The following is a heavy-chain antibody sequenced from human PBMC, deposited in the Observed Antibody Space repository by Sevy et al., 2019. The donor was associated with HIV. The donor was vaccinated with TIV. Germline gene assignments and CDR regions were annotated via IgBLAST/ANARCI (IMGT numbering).Heavy chain of an antibody. J-gene: IGHJ4*02. D-gene: IGHD1-26*01. CDR3: ARDYGGAHYFDY. Sequence: GGSLRLSCAASGFTFRSYSMNWVRQAPGRGLEWVSSITSSSSFIFYADSVKGRFTISRDNAKNSLFLQMNSLRAEDTAVYYCARDYGGAHYFDYWGQGTLVTVSS. V-gene: IGHV3-21*04. CDR2: ITSSSSFI. CDR1: GFTFRSYS.